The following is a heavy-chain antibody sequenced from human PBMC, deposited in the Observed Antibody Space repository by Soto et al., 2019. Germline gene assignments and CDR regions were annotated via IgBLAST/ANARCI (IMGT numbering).Heavy chain of an antibody. Sequence: QLQLQESGPGLVKPSETLSLTCTVSGGSISSSSYYWGWIRQPPGKGLEWIGSIYYSGSTYYNPSLKSRVTLSVDTSKNQFSLKLSSVTAADTAVYYCASPTTVTTSYYYYYYGMDVWGQGTTVTVSS. J-gene: IGHJ6*02. V-gene: IGHV4-39*01. D-gene: IGHD4-17*01. CDR2: IYYSGST. CDR1: GGSISSSSYY. CDR3: ASPTTVTTSYYYYYYGMDV.